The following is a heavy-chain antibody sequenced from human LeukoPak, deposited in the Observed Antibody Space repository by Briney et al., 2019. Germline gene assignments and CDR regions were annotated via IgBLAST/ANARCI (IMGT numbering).Heavy chain of an antibody. D-gene: IGHD3-16*01. V-gene: IGHV3-66*01. Sequence: TGGSLRFSCAASGFTVSNNYMSWVRQAPGKGLEWVSVIYSGGSTYYADSVKGRFTISRDNSKNTLYLQMNSLRAEDTAVYYCARDGGSYWGQGTLVTVSS. CDR1: GFTVSNNY. CDR2: IYSGGST. J-gene: IGHJ4*02. CDR3: ARDGGSY.